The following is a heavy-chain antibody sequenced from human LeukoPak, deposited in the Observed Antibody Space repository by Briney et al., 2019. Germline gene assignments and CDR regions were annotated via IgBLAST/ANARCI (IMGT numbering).Heavy chain of an antibody. CDR1: GFTFSTYS. CDR2: ITGSGGTT. J-gene: IGHJ4*02. CDR3: AEEVGSTYPTFDY. Sequence: GGSLRLSCAASGFTFSTYSMNWVRQAPGKGLEWVSTITGSGGTTYYADSVKGRFTTSRDNSKNTLYLQMISLRTEDTAVYYCAEEVGSTYPTFDYWGQGALVTVSS. D-gene: IGHD1-26*01. V-gene: IGHV3-23*01.